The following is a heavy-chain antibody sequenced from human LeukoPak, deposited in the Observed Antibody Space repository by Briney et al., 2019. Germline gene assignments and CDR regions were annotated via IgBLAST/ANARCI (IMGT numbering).Heavy chain of an antibody. J-gene: IGHJ4*02. CDR3: ARHARSMVRGVNPDY. Sequence: PSETLSVTCTVSGGSIISSSYYWGWIRRPPGKGLEWIGSIYYSGSTNSNPSLKSRVTISVDTSKNQFSLKLSSVTAADTAVYYCARHARSMVRGVNPDYWGQGTLVTVSS. CDR2: IYYSGST. V-gene: IGHV4-39*01. CDR1: GGSIISSSYY. D-gene: IGHD3-10*01.